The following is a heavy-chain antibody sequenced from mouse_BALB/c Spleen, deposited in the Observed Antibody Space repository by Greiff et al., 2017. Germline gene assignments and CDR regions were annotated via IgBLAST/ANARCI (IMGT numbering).Heavy chain of an antibody. CDR2: INPSNGGT. D-gene: IGHD2-4*01. J-gene: IGHJ2*01. V-gene: IGHV1S81*02. CDR3: TRIYYDYGYYFDY. CDR1: GYTFTSYY. Sequence: VKLQESGAELVKPGASVKLSCKASGYTFTSYYMYWVKQRPGQGLEWIGEINPSNGGTNFNEKFKSKATLTVDKSSSTAYMQLSSLTSEDSAVYYCTRIYYDYGYYFDYWGQGTTLTVSS.